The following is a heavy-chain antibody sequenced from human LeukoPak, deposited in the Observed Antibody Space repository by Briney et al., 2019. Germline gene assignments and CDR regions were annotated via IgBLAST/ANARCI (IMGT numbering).Heavy chain of an antibody. Sequence: PGGSLRLSCAASGFTFTDYSMTWVRQTPGKGLEWVSTISGSGGSTYYADSVKGRFTISRDNSKNTLYLQMNSLRAEDTAVYYCANHLNDPSYYYYMDVWGKGTTVTVSS. CDR1: GFTFTDYS. D-gene: IGHD1-1*01. V-gene: IGHV3-23*01. J-gene: IGHJ6*03. CDR2: ISGSGGST. CDR3: ANHLNDPSYYYYMDV.